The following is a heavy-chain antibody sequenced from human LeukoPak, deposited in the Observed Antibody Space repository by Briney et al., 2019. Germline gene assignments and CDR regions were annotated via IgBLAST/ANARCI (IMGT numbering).Heavy chain of an antibody. Sequence: PGGSLRLSCAASGFTFSSYAMSWVRQAPGKGLEWVANIKQDGSEKYYVDSVKGRFTISRDNAKNSLYLQMNSLRAEDTAVYYCAISGSYPEDYWGQGTLVTVSS. V-gene: IGHV3-7*01. D-gene: IGHD1-26*01. CDR1: GFTFSSYA. CDR3: AISGSYPEDY. CDR2: IKQDGSEK. J-gene: IGHJ4*02.